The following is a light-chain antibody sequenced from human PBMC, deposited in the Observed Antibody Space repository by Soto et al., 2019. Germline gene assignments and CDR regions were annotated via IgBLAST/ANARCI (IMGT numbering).Light chain of an antibody. Sequence: DIQMTQSPSALSASVGDRVTISCRSSQHIATYLNWYQHKPGKAPKLLVYAASTLQGGVPSRFSGSGSGTDFRLTISSLQPDDFATYYCQQSSTIPRTFGQGTKVHLK. CDR2: AAS. J-gene: IGKJ1*01. CDR1: QHIATY. CDR3: QQSSTIPRT. V-gene: IGKV1-39*01.